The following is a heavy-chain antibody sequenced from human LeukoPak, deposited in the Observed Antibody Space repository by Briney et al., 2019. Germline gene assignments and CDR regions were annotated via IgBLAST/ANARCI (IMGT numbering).Heavy chain of an antibody. CDR2: ISSSGSTI. V-gene: IGHV3-11*01. J-gene: IGHJ4*02. CDR3: ARGGKFGELLYPPDY. D-gene: IGHD3-10*01. CDR1: GFTFSDYY. Sequence: GGSLRLSCAACGFTFSDYYMSWIRQAPGKGLEWVSYISSSGSTIYYADSVKGRFTISRDNAKNSLYLQMNSLRAEDTAVYYCARGGKFGELLYPPDYWGQGTLVTVSS.